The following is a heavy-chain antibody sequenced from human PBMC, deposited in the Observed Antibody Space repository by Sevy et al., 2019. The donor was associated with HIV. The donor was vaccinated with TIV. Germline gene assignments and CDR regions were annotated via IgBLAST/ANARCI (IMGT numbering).Heavy chain of an antibody. V-gene: IGHV1-18*01. CDR3: ARDLSYAGRGYYCGEGYYFNF. CDR1: GYTFTTYG. D-gene: IGHD3-22*01. J-gene: IGHJ4*02. Sequence: ASVKVSCKASGYTFTTYGISWVRQAPGQGLEWMGWISGYNGNTNYAPNFKGRATMTTDTATATAYMEVRSLRSDDTAVYYCARDLSYAGRGYYCGEGYYFNFWGQGTLVTVSS. CDR2: ISGYNGNT.